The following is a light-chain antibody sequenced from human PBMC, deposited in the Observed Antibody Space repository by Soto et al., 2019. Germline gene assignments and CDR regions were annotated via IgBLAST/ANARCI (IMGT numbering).Light chain of an antibody. CDR3: HQYNNWPRT. CDR2: GAS. Sequence: EIVMTQSPATLSVSPGERATLSCRASQNINYNLAWNQQKPGQAPRLLIYGASSRATGVPARFSGSGSGTEFTLSISSLQSEDFAVYYCHQYNNWPRTFGQGTKVEIK. CDR1: QNINYN. J-gene: IGKJ1*01. V-gene: IGKV3-15*01.